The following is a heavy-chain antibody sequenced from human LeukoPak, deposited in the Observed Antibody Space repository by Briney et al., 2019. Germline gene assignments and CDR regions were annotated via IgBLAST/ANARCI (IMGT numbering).Heavy chain of an antibody. CDR2: IYYSGTT. J-gene: IGHJ4*02. Sequence: SETLSLTCTVSGGSISSYYCSWIRQPPGKGLEWIGYIYYSGTTNYNPSLKSRVTISVDTSKNQFSLKLSSVTAADTAVYYCARHSYCSGGSCYPFFSDWGQGTLVTVSS. V-gene: IGHV4-59*08. CDR3: ARHSYCSGGSCYPFFSD. D-gene: IGHD2-15*01. CDR1: GGSISSYY.